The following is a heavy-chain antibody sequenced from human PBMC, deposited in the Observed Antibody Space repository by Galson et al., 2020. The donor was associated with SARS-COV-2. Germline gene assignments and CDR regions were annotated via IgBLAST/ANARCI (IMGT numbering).Heavy chain of an antibody. J-gene: IGHJ4*02. CDR1: AFTFSSYG. Sequence: GESLKISCAASAFTFSSYGMHWVRQAPGKGLEWVAVIWYDGSNKYYADSVKGRFTISRDNSKNTLYLQMNSLRAEDTAVYYCARDLGGLDYWGQGTLVTVSS. D-gene: IGHD3-16*01. V-gene: IGHV3-33*01. CDR2: IWYDGSNK. CDR3: ARDLGGLDY.